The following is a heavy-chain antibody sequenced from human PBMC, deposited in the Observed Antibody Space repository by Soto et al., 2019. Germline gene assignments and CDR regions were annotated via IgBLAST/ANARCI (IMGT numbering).Heavy chain of an antibody. J-gene: IGHJ3*02. CDR1: GYTFTSYA. D-gene: IGHD2-2*01. CDR2: INAGNGNK. V-gene: IGHV1-3*01. Sequence: GASVKVSCKASGYTFTSYARHWVRQAPGERLEWMGWINAGNGNKKYSQKFQGRVTITRDTSPSTAYMELSSLRSEDTAVYYCATAIADDTFDIWARGTMVTVSS. CDR3: ATAIADDTFDI.